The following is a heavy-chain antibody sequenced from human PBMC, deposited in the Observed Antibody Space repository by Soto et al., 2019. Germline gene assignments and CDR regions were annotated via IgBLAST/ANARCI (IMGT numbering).Heavy chain of an antibody. V-gene: IGHV4-39*01. CDR1: GGSIGTSAYY. J-gene: IGHJ5*02. Sequence: SETLSLTCAVSGGSIGTSAYYWGWIRQAPGKGLEWVGSINHSGNTYLSPSLKDRVTMSVDTSKNSFSLKLRSATAADTGLYYCSRRAPEGFDPWGQGTLVTVSS. CDR2: INHSGNT. CDR3: SRRAPEGFDP.